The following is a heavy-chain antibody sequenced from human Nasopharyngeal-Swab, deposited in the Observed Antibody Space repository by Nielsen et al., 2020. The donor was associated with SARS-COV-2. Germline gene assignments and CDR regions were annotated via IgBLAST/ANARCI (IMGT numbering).Heavy chain of an antibody. Sequence: GRSLRPSCAASGFTFSDSAIHWARQASGKGLEWVGRVRSKGNNYATAYSASVKGRFIIFRDDPTNTAYLQMNSLKTEDTAMYYCTRCGGGCYSGRDYWGQGTLVTVSS. V-gene: IGHV3-73*01. CDR1: GFTFSDSA. J-gene: IGHJ4*02. CDR2: VRSKGNNYAT. CDR3: TRCGGGCYSGRDY. D-gene: IGHD2-15*01.